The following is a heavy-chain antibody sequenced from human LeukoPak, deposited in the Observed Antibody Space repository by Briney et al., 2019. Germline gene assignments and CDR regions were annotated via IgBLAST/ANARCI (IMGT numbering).Heavy chain of an antibody. CDR2: INHSGST. V-gene: IGHV4-34*01. J-gene: IGHJ4*02. CDR1: GGSFSGYY. Sequence: PSETLSLTCAVYGGSFSGYYWSWIRQPPGKGLEWIGEINHSGSTNYNPSLKSRVTISVDTSKNQFSLKLSSVTAADTAVYYCARGSRYCSSTSCYLDYWGQETLVTVSS. D-gene: IGHD2-2*01. CDR3: ARGSRYCSSTSCYLDY.